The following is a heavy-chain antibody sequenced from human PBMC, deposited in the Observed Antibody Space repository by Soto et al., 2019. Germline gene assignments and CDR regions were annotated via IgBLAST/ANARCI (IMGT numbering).Heavy chain of an antibody. D-gene: IGHD3-10*01. Sequence: SLRLSCAASGVPFTSYAMTWVRQVSGEGLQWVSSISKSGDSTYYADSVKGRFTTSRDNSKNTLYLQMNSLRAEDTAIYYCAKGSFGFDYWGQGTLVTVSS. J-gene: IGHJ4*02. CDR3: AKGSFGFDY. CDR2: ISKSGDST. CDR1: GVPFTSYA. V-gene: IGHV3-23*01.